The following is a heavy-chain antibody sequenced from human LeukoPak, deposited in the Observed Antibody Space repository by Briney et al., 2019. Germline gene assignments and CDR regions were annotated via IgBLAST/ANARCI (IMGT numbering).Heavy chain of an antibody. CDR3: ARGGRGSAAVVAPRSFDI. D-gene: IGHD3-22*01. Sequence: GGSLRLSCAASGFTVSSIHMVWVRRAPGKGLEWVSVTYTGGNSYYADSVKGRFIISRDISKNTLYLQMNSLRAEDSALYYCARGGRGSAAVVAPRSFDIWGQGTMVTVSS. CDR1: GFTVSSIH. J-gene: IGHJ3*02. CDR2: TYTGGNS. V-gene: IGHV3-53*01.